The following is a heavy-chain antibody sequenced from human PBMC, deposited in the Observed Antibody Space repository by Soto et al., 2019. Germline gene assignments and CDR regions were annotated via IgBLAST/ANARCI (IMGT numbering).Heavy chain of an antibody. CDR2: ISAYNGNT. Sequence: ASVKASSKASGSTLTSYGISWVRQAPGQGLEWMGWISAYNGNTNYAQKLQGRVTMTTDTSTSTAYMELRSLRSDDTAVYYCARDAHDYGDHLVDYWGQGTLVTVSS. CDR1: GSTLTSYG. V-gene: IGHV1-18*01. CDR3: ARDAHDYGDHLVDY. D-gene: IGHD4-17*01. J-gene: IGHJ4*02.